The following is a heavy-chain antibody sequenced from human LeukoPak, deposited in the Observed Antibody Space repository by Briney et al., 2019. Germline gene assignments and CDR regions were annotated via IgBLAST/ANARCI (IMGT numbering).Heavy chain of an antibody. CDR2: ISGSGGST. CDR3: ATNSAEYNSGWYDWYFAL. J-gene: IGHJ2*01. V-gene: IGHV3-23*01. D-gene: IGHD6-19*01. CDR1: GFTFSSYA. Sequence: GGSLRLSCAASGFTFSSYAMSWVRQAPGKGLEWVSAISGSGGSTYYADSMKGRFTISRDNSKDTLYLQMNSLRAEDTAVYYCATNSAEYNSGWYDWYFALWGRGTLVTVST.